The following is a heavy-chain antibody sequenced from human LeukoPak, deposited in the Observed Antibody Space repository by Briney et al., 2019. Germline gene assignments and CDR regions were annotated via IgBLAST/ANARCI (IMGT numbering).Heavy chain of an antibody. J-gene: IGHJ5*02. Sequence: SVKVSCTASGGTLSSYAISWVRQAPGQRLEWMGGIIPIFGTANYAQKFQGRVTITADKSTSTAYMELSSLRSEDTAVYYCARVLGAGSYYWFDPWGQGTLVTVSS. D-gene: IGHD3-10*01. CDR2: IIPIFGTA. CDR1: GGTLSSYA. V-gene: IGHV1-69*06. CDR3: ARVLGAGSYYWFDP.